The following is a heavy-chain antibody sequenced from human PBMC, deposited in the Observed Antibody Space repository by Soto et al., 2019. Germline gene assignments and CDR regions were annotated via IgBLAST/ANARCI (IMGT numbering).Heavy chain of an antibody. J-gene: IGHJ6*02. CDR1: GSSISSSNW. V-gene: IGHV4-4*02. CDR3: ASVRGGYFDAVGV. CDR2: IYHSGST. D-gene: IGHD3-10*02. Sequence: SETLSLTCAVSGSSISSSNWWSCVRQPPGKALERLGDIYHSGSTNYNPSLKSRVTISVDKSKNQFSLKQSSLTAAATAVYYYASVRGGYFDAVGVWGQGTRVTDS.